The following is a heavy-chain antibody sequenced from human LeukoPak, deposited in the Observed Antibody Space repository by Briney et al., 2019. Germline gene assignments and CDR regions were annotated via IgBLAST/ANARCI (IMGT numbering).Heavy chain of an antibody. D-gene: IGHD2-2*01. CDR1: GGSISTYY. J-gene: IGHJ4*02. CDR2: VYSSATT. V-gene: IGHV4-59*01. CDR3: AKDRYCSSPSCWNFDS. Sequence: PSETLSLTCTVSGGSISTYYWSWIRQPPGKGLEWIGYVYSSATTNYNPSLKSRVTISVDMSKNQFSLKLRSVTAADTAVYYCAKDRYCSSPSCWNFDSWGQGTLVTVSS.